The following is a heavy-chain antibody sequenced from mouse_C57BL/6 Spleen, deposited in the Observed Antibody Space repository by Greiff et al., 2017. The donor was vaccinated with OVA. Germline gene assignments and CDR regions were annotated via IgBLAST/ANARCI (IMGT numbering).Heavy chain of an antibody. CDR1: GYTFTSYW. J-gene: IGHJ3*01. CDR2: IDPNSGGT. Sequence: QVQLQQPGAELVKPGASVKLSCKASGYTFTSYWMHWVKQRPGRGLEWIGSIDPNSGGTKYNEKFKSKATLTVDKPSSTAYMQLSSLTSEDSAVYYCAREYLYYGNYDWFAYWGQGTLVTVSA. D-gene: IGHD2-1*01. V-gene: IGHV1-72*01. CDR3: AREYLYYGNYDWFAY.